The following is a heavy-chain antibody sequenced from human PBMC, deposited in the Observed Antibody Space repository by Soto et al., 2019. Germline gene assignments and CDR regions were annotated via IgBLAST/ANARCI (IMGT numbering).Heavy chain of an antibody. CDR1: GFPFSSYV. D-gene: IGHD3-10*01. Sequence: PGGSLRLSCAVSGFPFSSYVMTWVRQAPGKGLEWVSVISGGGGSTNYAESVKGRFTISRDNSENTLYLQTNSLRAEDTAVYYCAKAVTLVRGINPYSYGLDVWGQGTTVTV. J-gene: IGHJ6*02. CDR2: ISGGGGST. CDR3: AKAVTLVRGINPYSYGLDV. V-gene: IGHV3-23*01.